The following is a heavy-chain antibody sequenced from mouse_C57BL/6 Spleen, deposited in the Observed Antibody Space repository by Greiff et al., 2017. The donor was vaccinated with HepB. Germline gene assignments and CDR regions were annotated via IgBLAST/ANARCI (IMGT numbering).Heavy chain of an antibody. V-gene: IGHV1-82*01. J-gene: IGHJ2*01. D-gene: IGHD2-2*01. CDR2: IYPGDGDT. CDR1: GYAFSSSW. CDR3: ARGMVTTGY. Sequence: QVQLQQSGPELVKPGASVKISCKASGYAFSSSWMNWVKQRPGKGLEWIGRIYPGDGDTNYNGKFKGKATLTADKSSSTAYMQLSSLTSEDSAVYFCARGMVTTGYWGQGTTLTVSS.